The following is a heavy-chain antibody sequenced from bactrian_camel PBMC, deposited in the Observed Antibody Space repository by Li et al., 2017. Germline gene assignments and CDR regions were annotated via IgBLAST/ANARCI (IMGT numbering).Heavy chain of an antibody. D-gene: IGHD3*01. CDR2: ISPDGKE. Sequence: HVQLVESGGGSVQIGGSLTLACSASRGFDDADAVWGWFRQSPGAQCEMVASISPDGKEYYSDSVKGRFTVSRDNAKSTLYLQMNNLKPEDTAMYYCAADRALEDDCYVGSLYTDFAYWGQGTQVTVS. CDR3: AADRALEDDCYVGSLYTDFAY. J-gene: IGHJ6*01. CDR1: RGFDDADA. V-gene: IGHV3S53*01.